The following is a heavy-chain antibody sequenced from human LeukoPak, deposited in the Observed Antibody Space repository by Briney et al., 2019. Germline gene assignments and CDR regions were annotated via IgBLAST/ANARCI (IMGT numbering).Heavy chain of an antibody. CDR1: GFTFSNAW. V-gene: IGHV3-15*01. CDR3: TTGPFDYYGSASYLANGMDV. D-gene: IGHD3-10*01. Sequence: GGSLRLSCAASGFTFSNAWMSWVRQAPGKGREWVGRIKSKTDGGTTDYAAPVKGRFTISRDDSKNTLYLQMNSLITEDTAVYYCTTGPFDYYGSASYLANGMDVWGQGTTVTVSS. CDR2: IKSKTDGGTT. J-gene: IGHJ6*02.